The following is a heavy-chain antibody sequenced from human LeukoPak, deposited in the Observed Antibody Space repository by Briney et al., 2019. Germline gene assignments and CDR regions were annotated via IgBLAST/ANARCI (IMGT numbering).Heavy chain of an antibody. D-gene: IGHD6-19*01. CDR1: GGSISSSSYY. CDR3: ARHFGYSSSHFDY. J-gene: IGHJ4*02. CDR2: IYYTGST. Sequence: SETLSLTCTVSGGSISSSSYYWGWIRQAPEKGLEWIGGIYYTGSTYYNPSLKSRVTISVDTSKNQFSLKLSSVTAADTAVFYCARHFGYSSSHFDYWGQGTLVTVSS. V-gene: IGHV4-39*01.